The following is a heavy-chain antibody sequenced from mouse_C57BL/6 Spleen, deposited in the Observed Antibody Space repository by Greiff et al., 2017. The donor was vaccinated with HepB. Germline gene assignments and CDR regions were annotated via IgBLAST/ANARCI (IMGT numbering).Heavy chain of an antibody. V-gene: IGHV5-16*01. CDR3: AREGYSNYFDY. J-gene: IGHJ2*01. CDR2: INYDGSST. CDR1: GFTFSDYY. D-gene: IGHD2-5*01. Sequence: EVQRVESEGGLVQPGSSMKLSCTASGFTFSDYYMAWVRQVPEKGLEWVANINYDGSSTYYLDSLKSRFIISRDNAKNILYLQMSSLKSEDTATYYCAREGYSNYFDYWGQGTTLTVSS.